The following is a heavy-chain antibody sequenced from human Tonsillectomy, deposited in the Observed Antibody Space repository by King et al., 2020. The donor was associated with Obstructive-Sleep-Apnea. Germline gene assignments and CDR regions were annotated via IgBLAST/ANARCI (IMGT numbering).Heavy chain of an antibody. Sequence: VQLVQSGGGLVKPGGSLRLSCAASGFTFSSYSMNWVRQAPGKGLEWVSSISSSSSYIYYADSVKGRFTISRDNAKNSLYLQMNSLRAEDTAVYYCARDRGVRGVIISNFDYWGQGTLVTVSS. J-gene: IGHJ4*02. V-gene: IGHV3-21*01. CDR3: ARDRGVRGVIISNFDY. D-gene: IGHD3-10*01. CDR2: ISSSSSYI. CDR1: GFTFSSYS.